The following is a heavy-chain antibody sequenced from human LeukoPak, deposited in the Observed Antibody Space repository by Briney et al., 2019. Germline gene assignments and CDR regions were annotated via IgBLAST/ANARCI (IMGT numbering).Heavy chain of an antibody. J-gene: IGHJ5*02. CDR3: ARERDIVVVVAARGLPWFDP. CDR1: GGTFSSYA. CDR2: IIPIFGTA. Sequence: GASVKVSCKASGGTFSSYAISWVRQAPGQGLEWMGRIIPIFGTANYAQKFQGRVTITTDESTSTAYMELSSLRSEDTAVYYCARERDIVVVVAARGLPWFDPWGQGTLVTVSS. D-gene: IGHD2-15*01. V-gene: IGHV1-69*05.